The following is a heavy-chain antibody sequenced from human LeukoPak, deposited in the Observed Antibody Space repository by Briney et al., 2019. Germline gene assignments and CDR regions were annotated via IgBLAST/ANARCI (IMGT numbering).Heavy chain of an antibody. D-gene: IGHD6-19*01. Sequence: ETSETLPLTCAVYGESFSGYFWNWIRQPPGKGLEWIGEINDSGSTNYNPSLKSRLSMSVDTSKNQFSLRLNSMTAADTAVYYCARGSRFWLGNFFRQPLFFDYWGPGNLATVSS. J-gene: IGHJ4*02. CDR1: GESFSGYF. V-gene: IGHV4-34*01. CDR3: ARGSRFWLGNFFRQPLFFDY. CDR2: INDSGST.